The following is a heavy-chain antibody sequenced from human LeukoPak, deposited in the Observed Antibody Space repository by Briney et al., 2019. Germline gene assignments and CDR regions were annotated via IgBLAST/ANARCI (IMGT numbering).Heavy chain of an antibody. CDR2: IYTSGST. CDR3: ARHVPLRYFDWLLSANWFDP. V-gene: IGHV4-4*07. J-gene: IGHJ5*02. D-gene: IGHD3-9*01. CDR1: GGSISSYY. Sequence: SETLSLTCTVSGGSISSYYWSWIRQPAGKGLEWIGRIYTSGSTNYNPSLKSRVTMSVDTSKNQFSLKLSSVTAADTAVYYCARHVPLRYFDWLLSANWFDPWGQGTLVTVSS.